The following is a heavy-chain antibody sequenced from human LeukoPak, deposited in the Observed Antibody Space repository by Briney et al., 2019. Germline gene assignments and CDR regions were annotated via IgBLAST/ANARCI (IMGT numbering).Heavy chain of an antibody. CDR3: ASLPWGGRGVIIQDFHY. CDR1: GGSISSSSYY. V-gene: IGHV4-39*07. J-gene: IGHJ4*02. D-gene: IGHD3-10*01. Sequence: SETLSLTCTVSGGSISSSSYYWGWIRQPPGKGLESIGTIYYSGSTYYNPSLKSRVTISVDTSKNQFSLKLSSLTAADTAGYYWASLPWGGRGVIIQDFHYLGQGTLVTVSS. CDR2: IYYSGST.